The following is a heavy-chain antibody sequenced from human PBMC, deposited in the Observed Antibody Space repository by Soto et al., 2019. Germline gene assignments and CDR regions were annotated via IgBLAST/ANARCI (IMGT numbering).Heavy chain of an antibody. Sequence: GGSLRLSCAASGFTFSSYAMSWVRQAPGKGLEWVSAISGSGGSTYYADSVKGRFTISRDNSKNTLYLQMNSLRAEDTAVYYCAKDRYDSSGYYYDGFDYWGQGTLLTVSS. D-gene: IGHD3-22*01. V-gene: IGHV3-23*01. CDR1: GFTFSSYA. J-gene: IGHJ4*02. CDR3: AKDRYDSSGYYYDGFDY. CDR2: ISGSGGST.